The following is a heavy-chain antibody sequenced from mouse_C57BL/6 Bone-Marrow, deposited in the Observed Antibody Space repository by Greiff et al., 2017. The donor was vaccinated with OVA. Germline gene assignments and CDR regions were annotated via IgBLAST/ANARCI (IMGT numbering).Heavy chain of an antibody. V-gene: IGHV1-59*01. CDR1: GYTFTSYW. CDR3: AKPYGSCPSWYFDV. D-gene: IGHD1-1*01. J-gene: IGHJ1*03. Sequence: VQLQQPGAELVRPGTSVKLSCKASGYTFTSYWMHWVKQRPGQGLEWIGVIDPSDSYTNYNQKFKGKATLTVDTSSSTAYMQLSSLTSEDSAVYDCAKPYGSCPSWYFDVWGTGTTVTVSS. CDR2: IDPSDSYT.